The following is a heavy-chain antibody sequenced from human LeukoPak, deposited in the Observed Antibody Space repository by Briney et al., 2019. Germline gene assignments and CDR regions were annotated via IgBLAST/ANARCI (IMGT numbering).Heavy chain of an antibody. CDR3: YASGRVP. CDR2: IKSKSDGGTT. V-gene: IGHV3-15*01. CDR1: GFTFSNAW. J-gene: IGHJ5*02. D-gene: IGHD3-10*01. Sequence: GESLRLSCAASGFTFSNAWMTWVRQAPGKGLEWVGRIKSKSDGGTTDYAASVKGRFTISRDDSKNTLYLQMNSLKIEDTAVYLCYASGRVPWGQGTLVTVSS.